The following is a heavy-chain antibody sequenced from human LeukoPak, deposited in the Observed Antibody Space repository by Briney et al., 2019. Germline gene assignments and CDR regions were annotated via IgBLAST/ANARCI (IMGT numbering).Heavy chain of an antibody. D-gene: IGHD7-27*01. CDR2: ISGSGGST. V-gene: IGHV3-23*01. Sequence: GGSLTLSCAASGFTFSSYAMSWVRQAPGKGLEWVSAISGSGGSTYYADSVKGRFTISRDNSKNTLYLQMNSLRAEDTAVYYCAKVPELGPVYYFDYWGQGTLVTVSS. CDR3: AKVPELGPVYYFDY. CDR1: GFTFSSYA. J-gene: IGHJ4*02.